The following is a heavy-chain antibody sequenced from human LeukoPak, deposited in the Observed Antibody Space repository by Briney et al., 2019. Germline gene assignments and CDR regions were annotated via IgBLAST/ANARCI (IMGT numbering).Heavy chain of an antibody. CDR3: AKLNGGSCSSVYDY. Sequence: PGGSLRLSCAPPGFTFGTYAMSWVRQAPEKGLEWASEIIGGGGTTYYADSVKGRFTISRDNSKHTLYLQMNSLRAEDTAIYYCAKLNGGSCSSVYDYWGQGTLVTVSS. V-gene: IGHV3-23*01. CDR1: GFTFGTYA. CDR2: IIGGGGTT. J-gene: IGHJ4*02. D-gene: IGHD2-15*01.